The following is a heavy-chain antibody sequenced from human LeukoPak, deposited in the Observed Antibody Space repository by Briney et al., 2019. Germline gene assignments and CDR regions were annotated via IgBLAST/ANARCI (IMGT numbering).Heavy chain of an antibody. Sequence: PGGSLRLSCAASRFTFSACDMHWVRQAPGKGLEWVAAISFDGSHKYYADSVKGRFTISRDNSMNTLYLQMNSLRAEDTAVYYCAKGTAVDRQYFENWGQGTLVTVSS. J-gene: IGHJ4*02. CDR3: AKGTAVDRQYFEN. V-gene: IGHV3-30*18. CDR2: ISFDGSHK. CDR1: RFTFSACD. D-gene: IGHD1-1*01.